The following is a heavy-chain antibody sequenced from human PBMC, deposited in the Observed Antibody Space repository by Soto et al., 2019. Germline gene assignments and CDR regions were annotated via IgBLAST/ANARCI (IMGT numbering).Heavy chain of an antibody. V-gene: IGHV1-69-2*01. D-gene: IGHD3-3*01. J-gene: IGHJ5*02. Sequence: EVHLQQSGAEVKKPGATVKISCKVSGYTFTGYHMQWVRQAPGKGLGWMALFDVEEGRGKSAEKLRGRITIAADAATDTVYVELSGLADDDSAIYYCATTGSGSGYYPAWSEGTQVTVSS. CDR2: FDVEEGRG. CDR1: GYTFTGYH. CDR3: ATTGSGSGYYPA.